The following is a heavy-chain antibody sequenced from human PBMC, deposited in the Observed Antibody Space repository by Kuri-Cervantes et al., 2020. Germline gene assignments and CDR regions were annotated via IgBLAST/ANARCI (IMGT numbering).Heavy chain of an antibody. Sequence: SETLSLTCTVSGGSISSGGYYWGWIRQPPGKGLEWIGSIYYSGSTYYNPSLKSRVTISVDTSKNQFSLKLSSVTAADTAVYYCAREDYYDSSGYSLPLHSWFDPWGQGTLVTVSS. CDR3: AREDYYDSSGYSLPLHSWFDP. J-gene: IGHJ5*02. CDR1: GGSISSGGYY. V-gene: IGHV4-39*07. CDR2: IYYSGST. D-gene: IGHD3-22*01.